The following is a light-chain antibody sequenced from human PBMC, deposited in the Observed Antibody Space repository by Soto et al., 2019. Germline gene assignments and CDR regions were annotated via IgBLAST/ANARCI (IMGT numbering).Light chain of an antibody. V-gene: IGLV2-11*01. CDR1: SSNVAAFTS. J-gene: IGLJ1*01. CDR2: DVS. CDR3: FSSASRFTFV. Sequence: SALPQPRSVSGSPGQSVTISCTGSSSNVAAFTSVSWYQQYPGTTPKLIIFDVSRRPSGVPDRFSGSRSGNTASLTISGLQAEDEADYYCFSSASRFTFVFGTGTKVTVL.